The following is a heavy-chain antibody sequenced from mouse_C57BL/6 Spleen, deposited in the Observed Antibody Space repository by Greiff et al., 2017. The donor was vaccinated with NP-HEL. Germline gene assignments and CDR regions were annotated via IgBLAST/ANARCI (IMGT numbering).Heavy chain of an antibody. CDR3: ARESRYDGYFLSYAMDY. D-gene: IGHD2-3*01. J-gene: IGHJ4*01. CDR2: INPNYGTT. V-gene: IGHV1-39*01. CDR1: GYSFTDYN. Sequence: EVQLQESGPELVKPGASVKISCKASGYSFTDYNMNWVKQSNGKSLEWIGVINPNYGTTSYNQKFKGKATLTVDQSSSTAYMQLNSLTSEDSAVYYCARESRYDGYFLSYAMDYWGQGTSVTVSS.